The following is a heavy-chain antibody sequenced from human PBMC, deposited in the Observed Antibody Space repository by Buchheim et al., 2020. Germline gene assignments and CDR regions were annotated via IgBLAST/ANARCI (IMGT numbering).Heavy chain of an antibody. J-gene: IGHJ4*02. CDR1: GFTFSSYA. D-gene: IGHD6-19*01. Sequence: EVQLLESGGGLVQPGGSLRLSCAASGFTFSSYAMSWVRQAPGKGLEWVSAISGSGGSTYYADSVKGRFTISSDNSKNTLYLQMNSLRAEDTAVYYCAKDLGVATTRGIAVAGNSDYWGQGTL. CDR2: ISGSGGST. V-gene: IGHV3-23*01. CDR3: AKDLGVATTRGIAVAGNSDY.